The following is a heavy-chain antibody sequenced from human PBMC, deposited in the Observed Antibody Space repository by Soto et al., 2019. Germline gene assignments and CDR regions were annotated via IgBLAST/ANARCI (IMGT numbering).Heavy chain of an antibody. V-gene: IGHV3-74*01. D-gene: IGHD1-26*01. CDR2: IHSDGSST. CDR3: ARGDRGAFDL. Sequence: EVQLLESGGGLVQPGESLRLSCAASGFTFSYYLMHWVRQAPGMGLVWVSRIHSDGSSTSYADSVKGRFTISRDNARNTLYLQMNSLRAEDTAVYYCARGDRGAFDLWGQGTVLTVSS. J-gene: IGHJ3*01. CDR1: GFTFSYYL.